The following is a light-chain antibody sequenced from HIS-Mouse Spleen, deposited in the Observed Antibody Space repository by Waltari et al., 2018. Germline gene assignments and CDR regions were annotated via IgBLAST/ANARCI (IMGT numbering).Light chain of an antibody. V-gene: IGLV2-23*01. CDR1: SSDVGSYNL. CDR2: EGS. J-gene: IGLJ3*02. CDR3: CSYAGSSTWV. Sequence: QSALTQPASVSGSPGQSITISCTGTSSDVGSYNLVSWYQQHPGKAPKLMIYEGSKLPSVVSHRFSGSKSGNTASLTISGLQAEDEADYYCCSYAGSSTWVFGGGTKLTVL.